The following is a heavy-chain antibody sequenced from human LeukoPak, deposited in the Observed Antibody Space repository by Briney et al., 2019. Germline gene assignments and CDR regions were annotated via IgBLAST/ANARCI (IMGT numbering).Heavy chain of an antibody. J-gene: IGHJ3*02. D-gene: IGHD2-2*01. CDR1: GYSFTSYW. V-gene: IGHV5-51*01. CDR2: IYPGDSDT. CDR3: ARPSTSYCSTTSCYPQIAFDI. Sequence: GESLKISCKGSGYSFTSYWIGWVRQMPGKGLEWMGIIYPGDSDTRYSPSFQGQVTISADKSISSAYLQWSSLKASDTAMYYCARPSTSYCSTTSCYPQIAFDIWGQGTMVTVSS.